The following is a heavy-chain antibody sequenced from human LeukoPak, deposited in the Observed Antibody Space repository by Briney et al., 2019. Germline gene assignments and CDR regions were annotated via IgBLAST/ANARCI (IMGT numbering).Heavy chain of an antibody. J-gene: IGHJ6*03. V-gene: IGHV3-7*01. D-gene: IGHD6-6*01. CDR2: IKRDGSEK. CDR3: RVYSSSYSYYYYMDV. Sequence: PGGSLRLSCAASGFTFSSYWMTWVRQAPGKGLEWVANIKRDGSEKYYVDSVKGRFTISRDNAKNSLYLQMNSLRSEDTAVYYCRVYSSSYSYYYYMDVWGKGTSVTVS. CDR1: GFTFSSYW.